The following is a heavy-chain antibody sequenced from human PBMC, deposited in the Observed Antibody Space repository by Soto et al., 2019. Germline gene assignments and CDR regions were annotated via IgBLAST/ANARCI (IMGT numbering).Heavy chain of an antibody. CDR3: AREYDFWSGYQDY. CDR1: GFTFSSYA. Sequence: VQLVESGGGVVQPGRSLRLSCAASGFTFSSYAMHWVRQAPGKGLEWVAVISYDGSNKYYADSVKGRFTISRDNSKNTLYVQMNSLRAEDTAVYYCAREYDFWSGYQDYWGQGTLVTVSS. V-gene: IGHV3-30-3*01. CDR2: ISYDGSNK. D-gene: IGHD3-3*01. J-gene: IGHJ4*02.